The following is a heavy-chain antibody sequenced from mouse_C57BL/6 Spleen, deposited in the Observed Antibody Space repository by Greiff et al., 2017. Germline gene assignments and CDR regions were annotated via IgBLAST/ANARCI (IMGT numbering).Heavy chain of an antibody. Sequence: QVTLKVSGPELVKPGASVKISCKASGYAFSSSWMNWVKQRPGKGLEWIGRIYPGDGDTNYNGKFKGKATLTADKSSSTAYMQLSSLTSEDSAVYFCARSDGSSYDYAMDYWGQGTSVTVSS. J-gene: IGHJ4*01. CDR1: GYAFSSSW. CDR2: IYPGDGDT. CDR3: ARSDGSSYDYAMDY. D-gene: IGHD1-1*01. V-gene: IGHV1-82*01.